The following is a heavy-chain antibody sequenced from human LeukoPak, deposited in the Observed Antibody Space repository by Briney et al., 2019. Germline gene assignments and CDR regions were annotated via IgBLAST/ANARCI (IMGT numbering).Heavy chain of an antibody. V-gene: IGHV3-9*01. CDR3: AKAQVRYSGSMRGAFDI. Sequence: PGRSLRLSCAASGFTFDDYAMHWVRQAPGKGLEWVSGISWNSGSIGYADSVKGRFTISRDNAKNSLYLQMNSLRAEDTALYYCAKAQVRYSGSMRGAFDIWGQGTMVTVSS. J-gene: IGHJ3*02. D-gene: IGHD1-26*01. CDR1: GFTFDDYA. CDR2: ISWNSGSI.